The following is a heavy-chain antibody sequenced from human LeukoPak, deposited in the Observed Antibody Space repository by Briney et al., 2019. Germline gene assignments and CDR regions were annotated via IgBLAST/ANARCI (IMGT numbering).Heavy chain of an antibody. V-gene: IGHV1-24*01. J-gene: IGHJ5*02. CDR2: FDPEDGQA. CDR3: AQQNWFDP. Sequence: ASVKVSCKVSGSTFAELCMHWVRQAPGKGLEWMGGFDPEDGQATYAQKFRGRVTVTEDTSTDTAYMDLSSLRSEDTAVYYCAQQNWFDPWGQGTLVTVSS. D-gene: IGHD1/OR15-1a*01. CDR1: GSTFAELC.